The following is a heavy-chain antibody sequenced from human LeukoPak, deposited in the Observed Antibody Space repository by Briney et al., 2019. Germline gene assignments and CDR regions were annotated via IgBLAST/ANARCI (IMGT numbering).Heavy chain of an antibody. CDR3: ARVPPYNNYYYYYMDV. CDR2: IIPIFGIA. V-gene: IGHV1-69*05. D-gene: IGHD5-24*01. CDR1: GGTFSTYA. J-gene: IGHJ6*03. Sequence: GASVKVSCKASGGTFSTYAISWVRQAPGQGLEWMGGIIPIFGIANYAQKFQGRVTITTDESTSTAYMELSSLRSEDTAVYYCARVPPYNNYYYYYMDVWGKGTTVTVSS.